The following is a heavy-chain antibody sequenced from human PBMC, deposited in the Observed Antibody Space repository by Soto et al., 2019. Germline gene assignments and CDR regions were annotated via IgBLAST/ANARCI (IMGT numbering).Heavy chain of an antibody. D-gene: IGHD5-12*01. CDR2: INPDGRTT. J-gene: IGHJ5*02. Sequence: EAQLVESGGGLVQPGGSLRLSCAASGFTFSSYWMHWVRQAPGKGLVWVSRINPDGRTTNYADSVKGRFTISRDNANDTLFLQVNSLRAEDTAVYYCARVRVSGYEFDPWGQGTLITVSS. CDR1: GFTFSSYW. V-gene: IGHV3-74*01. CDR3: ARVRVSGYEFDP.